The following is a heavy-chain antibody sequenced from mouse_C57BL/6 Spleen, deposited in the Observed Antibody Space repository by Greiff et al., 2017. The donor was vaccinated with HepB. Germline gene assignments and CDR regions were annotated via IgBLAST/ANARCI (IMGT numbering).Heavy chain of an antibody. CDR1: GYTFTDYE. V-gene: IGHV1-15*01. D-gene: IGHD2-2*01. J-gene: IGHJ4*01. CDR2: IDPETGGT. CDR3: TRSTMVTRWDY. Sequence: VQLQQSGAELVRPGASVTLSCKASGYTFTDYEMHWVKQTPVHGLEWIGAIDPETGGTAYNQKFKGKAILTADKSSSTAYMELRSLTSEDSAVYYCTRSTMVTRWDYWGQGTSVTVSS.